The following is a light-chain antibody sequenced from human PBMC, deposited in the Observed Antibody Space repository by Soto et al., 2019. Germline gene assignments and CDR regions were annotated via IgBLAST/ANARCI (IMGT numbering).Light chain of an antibody. J-gene: IGLJ2*01. CDR2: YDR. V-gene: IGLV3-21*04. Sequence: SSELTQPPSVSVAPGKTARIICGGNNIGSQSVNWYKQKPGQAPILVIYYDRERPSGIPERFSGSNSGNTATLTISRVEAGDGADYYCQVWHTTSDHHVVFGGGTKVTVL. CDR3: QVWHTTSDHHVV. CDR1: NIGSQS.